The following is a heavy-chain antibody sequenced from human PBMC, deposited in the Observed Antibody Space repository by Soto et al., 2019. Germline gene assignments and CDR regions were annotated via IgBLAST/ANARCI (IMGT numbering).Heavy chain of an antibody. CDR3: ARDSGHSPFDP. D-gene: IGHD5-12*01. J-gene: IGHJ5*02. CDR1: GFTIRSYG. V-gene: IGHV1-18*04. CDR2: ISGYSGQT. Sequence: ASVKVSCKASGFTIRSYGITWVRQAPGQGLEWMGWISGYSGQTKYAQKFQGRVTITADESTSTDYMELSSLRSEDTAVYYCARDSGHSPFDPWGQGTLVTVSS.